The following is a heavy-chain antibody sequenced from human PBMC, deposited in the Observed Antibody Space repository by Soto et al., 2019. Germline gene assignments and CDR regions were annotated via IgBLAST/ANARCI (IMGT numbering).Heavy chain of an antibody. CDR2: IYHTGRT. CDR1: GGPISSGDYY. V-gene: IGHV4-61*08. CDR3: AREFSNTPEAFDS. D-gene: IGHD3-3*02. J-gene: IGHJ4*02. Sequence: SETLSLTCTVSGGPISSGDYYWSWIRQPPGKGLEWIGYIYHTGRTNYNPSLESRITISLDTSKNQFSLTLSSVTAADTALFYCAREFSNTPEAFDSWGQGALVTVSS.